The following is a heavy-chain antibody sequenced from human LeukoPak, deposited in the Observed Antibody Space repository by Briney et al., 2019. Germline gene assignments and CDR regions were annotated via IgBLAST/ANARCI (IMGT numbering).Heavy chain of an antibody. CDR3: ASDYYDILTGYADFDY. V-gene: IGHV3-21*04. Sequence: GGSLRLSCAASGFTFSSYSMNWVRQAPGKGLEWDSSISISSCYIYYADSVKGRFTLSRENAKNPLHLEINSLRSECPGPLFCASDYYDILTGYADFDYGGQATLLTVPS. J-gene: IGHJ4*02. CDR1: GFTFSSYS. D-gene: IGHD3-9*01. CDR2: ISISSCYI.